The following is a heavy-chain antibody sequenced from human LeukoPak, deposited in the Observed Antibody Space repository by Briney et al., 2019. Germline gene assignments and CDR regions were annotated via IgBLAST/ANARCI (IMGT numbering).Heavy chain of an antibody. V-gene: IGHV4-39*01. CDR2: IYYSGST. D-gene: IGHD5-18*01. CDR3: ARHGEGYSYGHSLDY. Sequence: SETLSLTCTVSGGSISSSSYYWGWIRQPPGKGLEWIGSIYYSGSTCYNPSLKSRATISVDTSKNQFSLKLSSVTAADTAVYYCARHGEGYSYGHSLDYWGQGTLVTVSS. J-gene: IGHJ4*02. CDR1: GGSISSSSYY.